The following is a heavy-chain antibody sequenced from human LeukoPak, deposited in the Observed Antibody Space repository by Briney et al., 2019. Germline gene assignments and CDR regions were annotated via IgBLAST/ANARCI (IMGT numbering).Heavy chain of an antibody. J-gene: IGHJ6*02. CDR1: GFTFSSYR. V-gene: IGHV3-21*01. D-gene: IGHD2-2*01. Sequence: PGGSLRLSCAASGFTFSSYRTNWVRQAQGKGLERVLSISSNSSYIYYADSVKGRFTISRDNAKNSLYLQMNSLRAEDTAVYYCASTRTVLVPAAPREYYYYGMDVWGQGTTVTVSS. CDR3: ASTRTVLVPAAPREYYYYGMDV. CDR2: ISSNSSYI.